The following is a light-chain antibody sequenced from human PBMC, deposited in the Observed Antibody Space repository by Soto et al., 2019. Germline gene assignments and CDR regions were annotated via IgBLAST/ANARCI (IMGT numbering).Light chain of an antibody. V-gene: IGKV1-39*01. J-gene: IGKJ3*01. CDR2: AAS. CDR3: QKTYSTPFT. CDR1: QTISNY. Sequence: DIQMTQSPSSLSASVGDRVTITCRASQTISNYLNWYQEIPGKAPKLLIYAASNLQSGVPSRFSGSGFGTEFTLTISNLQPEDFATYYCQKTYSTPFTFGPGTNVDI.